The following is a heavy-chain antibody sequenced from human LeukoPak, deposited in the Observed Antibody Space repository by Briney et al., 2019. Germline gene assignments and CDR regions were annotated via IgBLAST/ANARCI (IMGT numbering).Heavy chain of an antibody. V-gene: IGHV3-20*04. Sequence: GGSPRLSCAASGFTFDDYGMSWVRQAPGKGLEWVSGINWNGGSTGYADSVKGRFTISRDNAKNSLYLQMNSLRAEDTALYYCARSGCSSTSCGSYYYGMDVWGQGTTVTVSS. J-gene: IGHJ6*02. CDR2: INWNGGST. D-gene: IGHD2-2*01. CDR3: ARSGCSSTSCGSYYYGMDV. CDR1: GFTFDDYG.